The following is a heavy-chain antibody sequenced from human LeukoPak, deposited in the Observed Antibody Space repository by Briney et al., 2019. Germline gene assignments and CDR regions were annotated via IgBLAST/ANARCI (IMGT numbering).Heavy chain of an antibody. J-gene: IGHJ3*02. V-gene: IGHV3-21*06. CDR1: GFTFSTYS. Sequence: PGGSLRLSCAASGFTFSTYSMNWVRQAPGKGLEWVSSIATSSDYIYYAGSPKGRFTISRDNAKSSLYLHMNSLRPDDTAVYYCARGRSITILRGVAISDGFDIWGQGTKVTVS. CDR3: ARGRSITILRGVAISDGFDI. D-gene: IGHD3-10*01. CDR2: IATSSDYI.